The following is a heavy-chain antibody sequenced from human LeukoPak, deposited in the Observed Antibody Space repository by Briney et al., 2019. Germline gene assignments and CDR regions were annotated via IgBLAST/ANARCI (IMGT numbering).Heavy chain of an antibody. CDR2: IISTGGTI. CDR3: ASSGWPYYFDY. CDR1: GFTFSDYY. J-gene: IGHJ4*02. Sequence: GGSLRLSCAASGFTFSDYYMSWIRQAPGKGLEWLSYIISTGGTIYYADSVKGRFTISRDDAKSTLYLQMNSLRAEDTAVYYCASSGWPYYFDYWGQGTLVTVSS. D-gene: IGHD6-19*01. V-gene: IGHV3-11*04.